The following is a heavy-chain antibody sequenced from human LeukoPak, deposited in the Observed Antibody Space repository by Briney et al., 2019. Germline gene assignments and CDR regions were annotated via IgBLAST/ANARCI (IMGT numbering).Heavy chain of an antibody. CDR1: GSSISSYY. J-gene: IGHJ4*02. CDR2: IYTSGST. Sequence: PSETLSLTCTVSGSSISSYYWSWIRQPAGKGLEWIGRIYTSGSTNYNPSLKSRVAMSVDTSKNQFSLKLSSVTAADTAVYYCARDSLTIFGVVPIDYWGQGTLVTVSS. D-gene: IGHD3-3*01. V-gene: IGHV4-4*07. CDR3: ARDSLTIFGVVPIDY.